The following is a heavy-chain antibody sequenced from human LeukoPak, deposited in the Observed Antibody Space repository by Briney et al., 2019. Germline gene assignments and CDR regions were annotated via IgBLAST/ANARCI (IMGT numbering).Heavy chain of an antibody. CDR1: GGTFSSYA. D-gene: IGHD3-10*01. Sequence: SVKVSRKASGGTFSSYAISWVRQAPGQGLEWMGGIIPIFGTANYAQKFQGRVTITADESTSTAYMELSSLRSEDTAVYYCASWSKDYYGSGSYYKDAFDIWGQGTMVTVSS. CDR3: ASWSKDYYGSGSYYKDAFDI. V-gene: IGHV1-69*01. CDR2: IIPIFGTA. J-gene: IGHJ3*02.